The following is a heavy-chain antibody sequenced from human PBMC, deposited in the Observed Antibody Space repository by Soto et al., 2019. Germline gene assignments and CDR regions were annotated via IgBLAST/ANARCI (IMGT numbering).Heavy chain of an antibody. CDR3: ARDLQSSGWYSPHGY. V-gene: IGHV3-21*01. D-gene: IGHD6-19*01. J-gene: IGHJ4*02. Sequence: EVQLVESGGGLVKPGGSLRLSCAASGFTFSSYSMNWVRQAPGKGLEWVSSISSSSSYIYYADSVKGRFTISRDNAKNSLYLQMNSLSAEDTAVYYCARDLQSSGWYSPHGYWGQGTLVTVSS. CDR1: GFTFSSYS. CDR2: ISSSSSYI.